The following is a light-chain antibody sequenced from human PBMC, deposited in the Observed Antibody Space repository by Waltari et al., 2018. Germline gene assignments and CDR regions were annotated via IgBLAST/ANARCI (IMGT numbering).Light chain of an antibody. Sequence: QSALTQPASVSGSPGQSITISCTGFNSNVGSYNLVSWYQKHPGKAHKRLIYEGNRRPSVVSNRFSGSKSDNTASLTLSGLQAEDEADYYCCSNVGSSVFFGGGTKLTVL. J-gene: IGLJ2*01. CDR3: CSNVGSSVF. CDR2: EGN. CDR1: NSNVGSYNL. V-gene: IGLV2-23*03.